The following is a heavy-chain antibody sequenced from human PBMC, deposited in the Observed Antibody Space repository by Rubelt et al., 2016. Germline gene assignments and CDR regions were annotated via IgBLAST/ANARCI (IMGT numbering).Heavy chain of an antibody. V-gene: IGHV4-39*02. CDR2: IYYSGST. D-gene: IGHD6-13*01. J-gene: IGHJ4*02. CDR1: GGSISSSSYY. CDR3: ARESPLEIAAVQIDY. Sequence: QLQLQESGPGLVKPSETLSLTCTVSGGSISSSSYYWVWIRQPPGQGLEWIGSIYYSGSTYYNPSLKSRVTISVDTSKNQFSLKRSSVTAADTAVYYCARESPLEIAAVQIDYWGQGTLVTVSS.